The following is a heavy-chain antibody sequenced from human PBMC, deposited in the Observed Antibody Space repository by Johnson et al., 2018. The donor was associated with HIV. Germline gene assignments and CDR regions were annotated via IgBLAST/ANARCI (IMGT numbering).Heavy chain of an antibody. Sequence: VQLVESGGGLAQPGGSLRLSCAASGITVSSNYMSWVRQAPGKGLEWVSVIFTVGDVYYADSVKGRFTISRDNSKNTLYLQMNSLRADDTAVYYYARERSGTISFDIWGQGTMVTVSS. J-gene: IGHJ3*02. CDR1: GITVSSNY. D-gene: IGHD1-7*01. V-gene: IGHV3-66*01. CDR3: ARERSGTISFDI. CDR2: IFTVGDV.